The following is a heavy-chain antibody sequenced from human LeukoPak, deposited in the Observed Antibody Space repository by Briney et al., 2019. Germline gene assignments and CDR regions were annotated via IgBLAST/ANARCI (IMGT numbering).Heavy chain of an antibody. CDR2: IIGRGDYT. J-gene: IGHJ4*02. D-gene: IGHD3-22*01. V-gene: IGHV3-23*01. CDR3: AKDGLYYDGSAHVYYFDY. Sequence: PGGSLRLSCAASGFTFSSYAMTWVRQAPGKGLEWVSSIIGRGDYTYYIDSVKGRFTLSRDNSKNILYLQMNSLRGEDTALYYCAKDGLYYDGSAHVYYFDYWGQGTLVAVSS. CDR1: GFTFSSYA.